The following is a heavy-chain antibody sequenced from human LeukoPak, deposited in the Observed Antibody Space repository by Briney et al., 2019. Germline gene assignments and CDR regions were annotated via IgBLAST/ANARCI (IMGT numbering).Heavy chain of an antibody. CDR3: AKGGMYRPNCFDY. V-gene: IGHV3-23*01. CDR1: GFTFSSYA. Sequence: SGGSLRLSCAASGFTFSSYAMSWVRQAPGKGLEWVSAISGSGGSTYYADSVKGRFTISRDNSKNTLYLQMNSLRAEDTAVYYCAKGGMYRPNCFDYWGQGTLVTVSS. J-gene: IGHJ4*02. CDR2: ISGSGGST. D-gene: IGHD1-26*01.